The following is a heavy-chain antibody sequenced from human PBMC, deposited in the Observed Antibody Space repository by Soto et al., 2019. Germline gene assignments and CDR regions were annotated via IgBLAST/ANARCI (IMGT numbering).Heavy chain of an antibody. V-gene: IGHV3-30*18. CDR1: GFTFSSYG. CDR3: AKEIIAVDVGYYYGMEV. D-gene: IGHD6-19*01. J-gene: IGHJ6*02. CDR2: ISYDGSNK. Sequence: PGWSLRLSCAASGFTFSSYGMHWVRQAPGKGLEWVAVISYDGSNKYYADSVKGRFTISRDNSKNTLYLQMNSLRAEDTAVYYCAKEIIAVDVGYYYGMEVWGQGTTGT.